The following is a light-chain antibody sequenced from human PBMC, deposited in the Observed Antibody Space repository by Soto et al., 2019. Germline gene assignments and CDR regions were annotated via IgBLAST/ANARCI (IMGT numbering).Light chain of an antibody. J-gene: IGKJ2*01. Sequence: EIVLTQSPGTLSLSPGARATLSCRASQSVSSSYLAWYQQRPGQAPRLLIYGASSRATGIPDRFSGSGSGTDFTPTIRRLEPEDFAVYYCQHRVTFGKGTKLEIK. V-gene: IGKV3-20*01. CDR1: QSVSSSY. CDR2: GAS. CDR3: QHRVT.